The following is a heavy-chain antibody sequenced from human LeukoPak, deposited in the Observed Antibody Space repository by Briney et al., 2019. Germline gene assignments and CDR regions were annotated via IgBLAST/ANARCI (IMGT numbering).Heavy chain of an antibody. D-gene: IGHD3-22*01. CDR3: ARPDFYYDSSGYYPSYFDY. J-gene: IGHJ4*02. Sequence: GESLKISCKGSGYSFTSYWIGWVRQMPGKGLEWMGIIYPGDSDTRYSPSFQGQVTISADKSISTAYLQGSSLKASDTAMYYCARPDFYYDSSGYYPSYFDYWGQGTLVTVSS. CDR1: GYSFTSYW. CDR2: IYPGDSDT. V-gene: IGHV5-51*01.